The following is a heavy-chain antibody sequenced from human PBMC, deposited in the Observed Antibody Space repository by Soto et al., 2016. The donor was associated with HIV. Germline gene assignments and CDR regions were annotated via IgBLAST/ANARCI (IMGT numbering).Heavy chain of an antibody. D-gene: IGHD3-10*01. V-gene: IGHV1-18*01. CDR2: ISAYNGNT. J-gene: IGHJ4*02. Sequence: QVQLVQSGAEVKKPGSSVKVSCKASGGTFTTSAISWVRQAPGQGLDWMGGISAYNGNTNYAQKLQGRVTMTTDTSTSTAYMELRSLRSDDTAVYYCARRPQPVVRGVYYLLDYVGPGNAWSPSP. CDR3: ARRPQPVVRGVYYLLDY. CDR1: GGTFTTSA.